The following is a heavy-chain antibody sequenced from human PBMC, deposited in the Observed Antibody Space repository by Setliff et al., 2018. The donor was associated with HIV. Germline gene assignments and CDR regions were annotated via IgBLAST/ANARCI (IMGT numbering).Heavy chain of an antibody. J-gene: IGHJ4*02. CDR2: IYHRGST. D-gene: IGHD3-22*01. CDR1: GASITTDTYY. Sequence: PSETLSLTCTVSGASITTDTYYWAWIRQPPGKGLEWIGSIYHRGSTHHNPSLKSRVTMSVDTSKNQFSLKLSSVTAADTAVYYCARDRLTYYFDYWGQGILVTVSS. CDR3: ARDRLTYYFDY. V-gene: IGHV4-39*07.